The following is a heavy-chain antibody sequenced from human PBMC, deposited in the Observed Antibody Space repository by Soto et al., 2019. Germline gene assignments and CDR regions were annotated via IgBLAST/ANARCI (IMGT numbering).Heavy chain of an antibody. J-gene: IGHJ4*02. CDR1: GFTFASYA. D-gene: IGHD4-17*01. CDR3: AKDAVPGDGVWLMDH. Sequence: LRLSFAASGFTFASYAMTWVRQAPGKGLESVAGLYGNSGGIQYSDSVKGRFTISRDNSKNIVYLQMNSLRVEDTAVYFCAKDAVPGDGVWLMDHWGQGTLVTVSS. V-gene: IGHV3-23*01. CDR2: LYGNSGGI.